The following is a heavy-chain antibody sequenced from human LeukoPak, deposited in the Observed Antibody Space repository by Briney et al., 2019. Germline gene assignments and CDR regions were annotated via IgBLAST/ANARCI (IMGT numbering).Heavy chain of an antibody. CDR2: IKQDGSEK. Sequence: PGGSLRLSCAASGFTFSSYWMSWVRQAPGKGLEWVANIKQDGSEKYYVDSVKGRFTISRDNAKNSLYLQMNSLRAEDTAVYYCAGDLPYYCDSSGYALVDWGQGTLVTVSS. V-gene: IGHV3-7*01. CDR3: AGDLPYYCDSSGYALVD. J-gene: IGHJ4*02. D-gene: IGHD3-22*01. CDR1: GFTFSSYW.